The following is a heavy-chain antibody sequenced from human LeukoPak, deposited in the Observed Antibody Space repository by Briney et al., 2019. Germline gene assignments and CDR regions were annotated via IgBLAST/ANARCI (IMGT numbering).Heavy chain of an antibody. Sequence: GGSLRLSCAASGFTFSSYGMSWVRQAPGKGLEWVSHVRDNAGITFYADSVKGRFTISRDNSKNTVYLQMNSLRAEDTAVYYCAKDKDYYMDVWGEGTTVTVSS. J-gene: IGHJ6*03. V-gene: IGHV3-23*01. CDR1: GFTFSSYG. CDR3: AKDKDYYMDV. CDR2: VRDNAGIT.